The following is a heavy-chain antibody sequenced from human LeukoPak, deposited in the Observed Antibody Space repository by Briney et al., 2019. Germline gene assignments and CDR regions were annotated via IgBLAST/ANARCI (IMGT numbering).Heavy chain of an antibody. D-gene: IGHD6-19*01. CDR2: IYPGDSDT. J-gene: IGHJ4*02. CDR1: GYSFTSYG. V-gene: IGHV5-51*01. CDR3: ARKEGSSGFAGSV. Sequence: GESLKISCKGSGYSFTSYGIGWVRQMPGKGLERMGIIYPGDSDTRYSPSFQGQVTISADKSISTAYLQWSSLKASDTAMYYCARKEGSSGFAGSVWGQGTLVTVSS.